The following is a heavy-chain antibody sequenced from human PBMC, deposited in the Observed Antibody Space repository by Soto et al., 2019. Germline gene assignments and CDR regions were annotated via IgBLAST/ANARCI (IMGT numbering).Heavy chain of an antibody. CDR2: ISSDGNNK. V-gene: IGHV3-64D*06. CDR3: VKSPGILNGYLDL. J-gene: IGHJ4*02. CDR1: GFPFDSYG. D-gene: IGHD3-9*01. Sequence: PGGSLRLSCVASGFPFDSYGIHWVRRAPGKRLEYVAAISSDGNNKYYADSVKGRFTISRDNSWNTLYLQMSSLRPEDTAVYYCVKSPGILNGYLDLWGQGALVTVSS.